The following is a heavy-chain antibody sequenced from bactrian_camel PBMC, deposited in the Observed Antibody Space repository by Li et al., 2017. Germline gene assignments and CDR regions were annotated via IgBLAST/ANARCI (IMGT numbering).Heavy chain of an antibody. Sequence: HVQLVESGGGSVQAGGSLRISCEASGRTYSSNCMGWFRQAPGKEREGVAAVDSRGDRTFIADSVRGRFTISKDNAKKTLYLQMNNLKSEDTAMYYCATTPTKGYKWHLLTPSEYIHWGQGTQVTVS. V-gene: IGHV3S54*01. CDR2: VDSRGDRT. J-gene: IGHJ4*01. CDR1: GRTYSSNC. CDR3: ATTPTKGYKWHLLTPSEYIH. D-gene: IGHD3*01.